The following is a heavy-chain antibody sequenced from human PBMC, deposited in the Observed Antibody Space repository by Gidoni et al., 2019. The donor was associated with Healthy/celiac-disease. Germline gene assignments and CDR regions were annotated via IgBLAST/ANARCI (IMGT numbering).Heavy chain of an antibody. CDR1: GFTFSSYG. CDR2: ISYDGSNK. V-gene: IGHV3-30*03. Sequence: QVQLVESGGGVVQPGRSLRLSCAASGFTFSSYGMHWVHQAPGKGLEWVAVISYDGSNKYYADSVKGRFTSSRDNSKNTLYLQMNSLRAEDTAVYYCARSYYYDSSGYSFYYYYYGMDVWGQGTTVTVSS. CDR3: ARSYYYDSSGYSFYYYYYGMDV. D-gene: IGHD3-22*01. J-gene: IGHJ6*02.